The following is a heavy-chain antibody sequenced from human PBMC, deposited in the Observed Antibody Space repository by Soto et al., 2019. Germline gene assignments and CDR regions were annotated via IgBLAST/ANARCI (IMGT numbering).Heavy chain of an antibody. D-gene: IGHD2-15*01. CDR2: LSFATGGT. CDR3: AGRGGGKYFDS. Sequence: PGGSLRLSCAASGFTFSRYGMSWVRQPPGRGLEWVSTLSFATGGTYYPDSVKGRFTISRDISKNTLYLQMNSLRVEDTAVYYCAGRGGGKYFDSWGQGTLVTVSS. CDR1: GFTFSRYG. J-gene: IGHJ4*02. V-gene: IGHV3-23*01.